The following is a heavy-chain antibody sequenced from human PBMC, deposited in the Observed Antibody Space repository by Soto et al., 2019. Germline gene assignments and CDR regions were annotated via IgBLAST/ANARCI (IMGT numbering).Heavy chain of an antibody. Sequence: TSETLSLTCAVYGGSFSAYYWSWVRQPPGKGLEWIGEIIHSESTKYNPSLKSRVTISVDTSKNQFSLKLSSVTAADTAVCYCARQRPTDGRWEFANYYGMDVWGQGTPVTVSS. CDR2: IIHSEST. CDR1: GGSFSAYY. J-gene: IGHJ6*02. CDR3: ARQRPTDGRWEFANYYGMDV. D-gene: IGHD1-26*01. V-gene: IGHV4-34*12.